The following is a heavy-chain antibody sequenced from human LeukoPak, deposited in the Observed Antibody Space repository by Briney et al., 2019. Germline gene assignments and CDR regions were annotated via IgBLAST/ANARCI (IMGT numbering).Heavy chain of an antibody. CDR3: ARVHFGEYFDY. V-gene: IGHV5-51*01. CDR1: GYSFTSYW. J-gene: IGHJ4*02. Sequence: GEPLKISCKGSGYSFTSYWIGWVRQMPGKGLEWMGIIYPGDSDTRKSPSFQGQVTISVDKSISTAYLQWSSLRASDTAMYYCARVHFGEYFDYWGQGTLVTVSS. D-gene: IGHD3-10*01. CDR2: IYPGDSDT.